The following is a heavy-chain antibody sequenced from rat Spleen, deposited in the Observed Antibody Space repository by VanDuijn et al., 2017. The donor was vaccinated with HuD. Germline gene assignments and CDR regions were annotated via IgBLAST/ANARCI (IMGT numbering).Heavy chain of an antibody. Sequence: EVQLVESGGDLVQPGRSLKLSCAASGFTFSNYGVHWIRQAPTTGLEWVASISPSGGNTYYRDSVKGRFTISRDNAKSTLNLRMDSLRSEDTATYYCATDRTTVVGWYFDFWGPGTMVTVSS. CDR3: ATDRTTVVGWYFDF. D-gene: IGHD1-1*01. J-gene: IGHJ1*01. CDR1: GFTFSNYG. CDR2: ISPSGGNT. V-gene: IGHV5-19*01.